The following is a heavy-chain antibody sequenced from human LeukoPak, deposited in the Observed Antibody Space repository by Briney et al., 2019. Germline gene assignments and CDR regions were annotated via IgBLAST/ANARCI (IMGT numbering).Heavy chain of an antibody. D-gene: IGHD5-18*01. J-gene: IGHJ4*02. CDR2: INPDGSHK. V-gene: IGHV3-7*01. CDR1: GFTFSNDW. Sequence: GGSLRLSCAASGFTFSNDWMSWVRQAPGKGLEWLANINPDGSHKYYVDSVKGRFTISRDNAKNSLYLQMNSLRAEDTAVYYCARDFGNTARYYWGQGTLVTVSS. CDR3: ARDFGNTARYY.